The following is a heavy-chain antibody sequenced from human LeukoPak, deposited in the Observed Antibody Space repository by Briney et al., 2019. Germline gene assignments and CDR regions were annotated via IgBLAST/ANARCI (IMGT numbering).Heavy chain of an antibody. CDR1: GFTVSSNY. V-gene: IGHV4-59*02. J-gene: IGHJ6*02. Sequence: PGGSLRLSCAASGFTVSSNYINWIRQPPGKGLEWIGYIYYSGSTNYNPSLKSRVTISVDTSKNQFSLKLSSVTAADTAVYYCARSFGGYNYGYNGMDVWGQGTTVTVSS. CDR3: ARSFGGYNYGYNGMDV. CDR2: IYYSGST. D-gene: IGHD5-18*01.